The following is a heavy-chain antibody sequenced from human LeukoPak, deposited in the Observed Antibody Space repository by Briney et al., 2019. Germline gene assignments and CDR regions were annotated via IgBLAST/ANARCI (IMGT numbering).Heavy chain of an antibody. D-gene: IGHD4-17*01. V-gene: IGHV1-69*02. Sequence: ASVKVSCKASGYTFTGYYMHWVRQAPGQGLEWMGRIIPILGIANYAQKFQGRVTITADKSTSTAYMELSSLRSEDTAVYYCATEAVTGVTTDWGFPDYWGQGTLVTVSS. CDR2: IIPILGIA. CDR3: ATEAVTGVTTDWGFPDY. J-gene: IGHJ4*02. CDR1: GYTFTGYY.